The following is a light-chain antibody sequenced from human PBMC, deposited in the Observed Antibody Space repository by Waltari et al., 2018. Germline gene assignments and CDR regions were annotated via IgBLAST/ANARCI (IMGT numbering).Light chain of an antibody. CDR3: QSYDRGLSAL. CDR1: SSNIGDSY. CDR2: ENN. Sequence: QAVLTQPPSVSGAPGQTVSISCSGSSSNIGDSYVQWYQQVQGTAPKLPIYENNKRPSGISDRFSGSQSGTSGSLTITGLQSEYEADYYCQSYDRGLSALFGGGTRLTVL. J-gene: IGLJ2*01. V-gene: IGLV1-40*01.